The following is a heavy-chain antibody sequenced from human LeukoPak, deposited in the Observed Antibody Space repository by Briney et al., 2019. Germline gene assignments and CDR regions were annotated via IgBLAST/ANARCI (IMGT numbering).Heavy chain of an antibody. CDR1: GGSISSYY. Sequence: PSETLSLTCTVSGGSISSYYRSWIRQPPGKGLEWIGYIYYSGSTNYNPSLKSRVTISVDTSKNQFSLKLSSVTAADTAVYYCARYGRVRGVIDYWGPGTLVTVSS. CDR2: IYYSGST. D-gene: IGHD3-10*01. V-gene: IGHV4-59*01. J-gene: IGHJ4*02. CDR3: ARYGRVRGVIDY.